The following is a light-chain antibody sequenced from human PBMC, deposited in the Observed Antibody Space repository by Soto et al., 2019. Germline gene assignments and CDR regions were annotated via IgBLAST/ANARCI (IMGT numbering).Light chain of an antibody. J-gene: IGLJ1*01. V-gene: IGLV2-23*02. CDR3: CSYAGSSTPHYV. Sequence: QSVLPQPASVYGSPGQSITISCKGTSSDVGSYNLVSWYQQHPGKAPKLMIYEVSKRPSGVSNRFSGSKSGNTASLTISGLQAEDEADYYCCSYAGSSTPHYVFGTGTKVTVL. CDR2: EVS. CDR1: SSDVGSYNL.